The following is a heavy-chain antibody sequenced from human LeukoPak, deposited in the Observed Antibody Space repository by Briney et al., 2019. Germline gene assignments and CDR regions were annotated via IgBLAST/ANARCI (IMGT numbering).Heavy chain of an antibody. J-gene: IGHJ3*02. Sequence: SETLSLTCTVSGGSISSSNYYWGWIRQPPGKGLEWIGSIYYSGSTYYNPSLKSRVTISVDTSKNQFSLKLSSVTAADTAVYYCAVGQGAFDIWGQGTMVTVSS. CDR2: IYYSGST. CDR3: AVGQGAFDI. D-gene: IGHD1-26*01. V-gene: IGHV4-39*07. CDR1: GGSISSSNYY.